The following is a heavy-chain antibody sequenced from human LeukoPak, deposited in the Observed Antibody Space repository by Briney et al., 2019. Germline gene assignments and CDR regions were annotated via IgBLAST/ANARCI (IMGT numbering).Heavy chain of an antibody. J-gene: IGHJ4*02. CDR1: GFTFSSYG. Sequence: GRSLRLSCAASGFTFSSYGMHWVRQAPGKGLEWVAVISYDGSNKYYADSVKGRFTISRDNSKNTLYLQMNSLRAEDTAVYYCAKGGPYLGYCSGGSCYYLDYWGQGTLVTVSS. CDR3: AKGGPYLGYCSGGSCYYLDY. CDR2: ISYDGSNK. V-gene: IGHV3-30*18. D-gene: IGHD2-15*01.